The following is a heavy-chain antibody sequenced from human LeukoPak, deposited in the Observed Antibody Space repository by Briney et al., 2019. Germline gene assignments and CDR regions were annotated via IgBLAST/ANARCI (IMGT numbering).Heavy chain of an antibody. V-gene: IGHV1-2*02. D-gene: IGHD6-13*01. J-gene: IGHJ4*02. CDR3: ARGLLPAAGTEDY. CDR2: INPNSGGT. Sequence: ASVKVSCNASGYTFTSYGISWVRQAPGQGLEWMGWINPNSGGTNYAQKFQGRVTMTRDTSISTAYMELSRLRSDDTAVYYCARGLLPAAGTEDYWGQGTLVTVSS. CDR1: GYTFTSYG.